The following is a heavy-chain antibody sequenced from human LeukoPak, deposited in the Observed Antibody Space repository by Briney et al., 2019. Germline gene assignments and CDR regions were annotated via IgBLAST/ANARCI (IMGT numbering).Heavy chain of an antibody. CDR3: AREMSGSNDAFDI. Sequence: GGSLRLSSAASGFTLSTYDMHWVRQVTGEALEWVSMIYEAGNTYYTGSVKGRFNVSRENAKNSLYLQMHGLTAGDTAVYYCAREMSGSNDAFDIWGPGTMVTVSS. D-gene: IGHD3-10*01. V-gene: IGHV3-13*01. CDR1: GFTLSTYD. J-gene: IGHJ3*02. CDR2: IYEAGNT.